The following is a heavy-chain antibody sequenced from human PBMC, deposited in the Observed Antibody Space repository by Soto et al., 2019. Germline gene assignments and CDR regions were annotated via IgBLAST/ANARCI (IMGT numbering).Heavy chain of an antibody. Sequence: ASVKVSCKASGYTFTHYAIHWVRQAPGQRPEWMGWINADTGNTRYSQEFQVRVSITRDTSASSVYLELTSLTSEDTAIYFCARGRPVGEVLRWFGSWGQGTLVTVYS. J-gene: IGHJ5*01. D-gene: IGHD1-26*01. V-gene: IGHV1-3*01. CDR1: GYTFTHYA. CDR2: INADTGNT. CDR3: ARGRPVGEVLRWFGS.